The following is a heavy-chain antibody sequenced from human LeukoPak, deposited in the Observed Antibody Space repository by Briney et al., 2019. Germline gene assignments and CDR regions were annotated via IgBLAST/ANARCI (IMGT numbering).Heavy chain of an antibody. J-gene: IGHJ4*02. D-gene: IGHD3-22*01. CDR1: GFTFSSYS. Sequence: GGSLRLSCAASGFTFSSYSMNWVRQAPGKGLGWVSSITRSSNYRYYSDSMKGRFTVSRDNAKKSLYLQMNSLRAEDTAVYYCARALYDSSGYYSHFDYWGQGTLVTVSS. CDR2: ITRSSNYR. V-gene: IGHV3-21*01. CDR3: ARALYDSSGYYSHFDY.